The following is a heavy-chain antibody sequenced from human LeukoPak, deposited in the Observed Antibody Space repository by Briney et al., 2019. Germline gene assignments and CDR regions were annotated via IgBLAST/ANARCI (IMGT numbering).Heavy chain of an antibody. V-gene: IGHV1-46*03. CDR2: INPSAGST. CDR3: ARSMIRGVNYYFDY. J-gene: IGHJ4*02. Sequence: ASVKVSCKASGYTFTSYYMHLVRQAPGQGLEWMGVINPSAGSTSCAQEFQGRVTMTRDTSTSTVYMELSSLRSEDTAVYCCARSMIRGVNYYFDYWGQGTPVTVSS. CDR1: GYTFTSYY. D-gene: IGHD3-10*01.